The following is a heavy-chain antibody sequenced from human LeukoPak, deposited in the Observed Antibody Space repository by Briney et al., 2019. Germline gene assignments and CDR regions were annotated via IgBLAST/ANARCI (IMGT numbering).Heavy chain of an antibody. CDR1: GYTFTSYA. V-gene: IGHV1-3*01. D-gene: IGHD4-17*01. Sequence: ASVNVSCKASGYTFTSYAMHWVRQAPGQRLEWMGWINAGNGNTKYSQKFQGRVTITRDTSASTAYMELSSLRSEDTAVYYCVRSGDTAVFVYWGQGTLVTVSS. J-gene: IGHJ4*02. CDR3: VRSGDTAVFVY. CDR2: INAGNGNT.